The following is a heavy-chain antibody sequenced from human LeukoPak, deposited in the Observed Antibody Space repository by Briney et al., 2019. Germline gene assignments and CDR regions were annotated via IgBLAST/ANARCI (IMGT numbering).Heavy chain of an antibody. CDR3: ARVVSGWHPVEY. J-gene: IGHJ4*02. CDR1: GGSISSSNW. Sequence: VQLQESGPGLVEPSGTLSLTCAVSGGSISSSNWWSWVRQPPGRGLEWVSVLYRDGSAFYADSVKGRFSISRDNSKNTVSLQMNSLRAEDTAAYYCARVVSGWHPVEYWGQGTLVTVSS. V-gene: IGHV3-66*01. D-gene: IGHD6-19*01. CDR2: LYRDGSA.